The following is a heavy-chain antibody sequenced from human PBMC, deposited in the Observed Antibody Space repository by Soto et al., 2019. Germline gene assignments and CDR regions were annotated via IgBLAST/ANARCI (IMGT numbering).Heavy chain of an antibody. J-gene: IGHJ6*03. CDR2: MNPNRGNT. CDR1: GYTFTSYD. V-gene: IGHV1-8*01. Sequence: ASVKVSCKASGYTFTSYDINWVRQATGQGNEWKGWMNPNRGNTGYAQKFQGRVTMTRNTSISTAYMELSSLRSEDTAVYYCAILEGNWNYGYYYYMDVWGKGTTVTVSS. CDR3: AILEGNWNYGYYYYMDV. D-gene: IGHD1-7*01.